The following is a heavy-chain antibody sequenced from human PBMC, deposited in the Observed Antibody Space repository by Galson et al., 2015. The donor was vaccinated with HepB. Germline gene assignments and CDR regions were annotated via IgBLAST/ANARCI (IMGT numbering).Heavy chain of an antibody. V-gene: IGHV6-1*01. CDR3: ARQYSSGWYYYYGMDV. Sequence: CAISGDSVSSNSAAWNWIRQSPSRGLEWLGRTYYRSKWYNDYAVSVKSRITINPDTSKNQFSLQLNSVTPEDTAVYYCARQYSSGWYYYYGMDVWGQGTTVTVPS. CDR1: GDSVSSNSAA. CDR2: TYYRSKWYN. J-gene: IGHJ6*02. D-gene: IGHD6-19*01.